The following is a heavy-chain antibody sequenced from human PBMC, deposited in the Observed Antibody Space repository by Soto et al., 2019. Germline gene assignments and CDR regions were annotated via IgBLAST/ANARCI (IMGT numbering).Heavy chain of an antibody. J-gene: IGHJ4*02. CDR3: ARGGYYDSSGYSSFDY. CDR1: GGSISSYY. V-gene: IGHV4-59*01. Sequence: LSLTCTVSGGSISSYYWSWIRQPPGKGLEWIGYIYYSGSTNYNPSLKSRVTISVDTSKNQFSLKLSSVTAADTAVYYCARGGYYDSSGYSSFDYWGQGTLVTVSS. CDR2: IYYSGST. D-gene: IGHD3-22*01.